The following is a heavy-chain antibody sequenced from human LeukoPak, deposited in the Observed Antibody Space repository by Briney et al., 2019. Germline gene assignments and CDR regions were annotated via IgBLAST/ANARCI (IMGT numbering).Heavy chain of an antibody. V-gene: IGHV3-74*01. J-gene: IGHJ4*02. Sequence: GGSLRLSCAASAFTFSSHWMHWVRQAAGEWLVWVSRINSDGSTTSYADSVMGRFTISRDNAKNTLYLQMNSLRAEDTAVYYCSKGTGYYFDYWGQGTLVTVSS. CDR3: SKGTGYYFDY. CDR1: AFTFSSHW. CDR2: INSDGSTT.